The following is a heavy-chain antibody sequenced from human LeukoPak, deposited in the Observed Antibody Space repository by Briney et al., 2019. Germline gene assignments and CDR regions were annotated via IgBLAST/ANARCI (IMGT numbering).Heavy chain of an antibody. Sequence: GGSLRLSCSASGFTFSNSWMSWVRQAPGEGLEWVANIRQDGDSKYYVDSVKGRFIISRDNAKNSLYLEMNSLTVEDTAVYYCARETWWENRKAWSGKLDCWGMGILVTVSS. CDR1: GFTFSNSW. V-gene: IGHV3-7*01. D-gene: IGHD2-15*01. CDR3: ARETWWENRKAWSGKLDC. J-gene: IGHJ4*02. CDR2: IRQDGDSK.